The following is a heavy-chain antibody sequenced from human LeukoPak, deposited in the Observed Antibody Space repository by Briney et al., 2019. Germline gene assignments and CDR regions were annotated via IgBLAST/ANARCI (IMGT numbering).Heavy chain of an antibody. V-gene: IGHV4-34*01. CDR3: ARDGDADGWLRH. CDR2: INHSGST. CDR1: GFTFSSYS. D-gene: IGHD5-24*01. Sequence: PGGSLRLSCAVSGFTFSSYSMNWVRQPPGKGLEWIGEINHSGSTNYNPSLKSRVTISVDTSKNQFPLKLSSVTAADTAVYYCARDGDADGWLRHWGQGTLVTVSS. J-gene: IGHJ1*01.